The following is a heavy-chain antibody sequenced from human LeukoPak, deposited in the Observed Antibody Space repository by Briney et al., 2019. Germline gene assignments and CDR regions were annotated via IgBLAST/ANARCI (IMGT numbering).Heavy chain of an antibody. CDR2: IKQDGSEK. Sequence: PGGSLRLSCAASGFTFSNYWVSWVRQAPGKGLEWLAHIKQDGSEKYYVDSAKGRFTISRDNAKSSLYLQMNSLRAEDTAVYFCASYAYTSSSPNYWGQGTLVTVSS. CDR3: ASYAYTSSSPNY. CDR1: GFTFSNYW. D-gene: IGHD3-16*01. V-gene: IGHV3-7*01. J-gene: IGHJ4*02.